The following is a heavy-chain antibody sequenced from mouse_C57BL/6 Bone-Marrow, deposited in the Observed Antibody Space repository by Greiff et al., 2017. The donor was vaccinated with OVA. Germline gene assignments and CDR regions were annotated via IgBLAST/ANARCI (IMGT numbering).Heavy chain of an antibody. J-gene: IGHJ3*01. D-gene: IGHD2-2*01. CDR3: AREDLLLLRSWFAY. CDR1: GYTFTSYG. CDR2: IYPRSGNT. Sequence: VQLQQSGAELARPGASVKLSCKASGYTFTSYGISWVKQRTGQGLEWIGEIYPRSGNTYYNEKFKGKATLTADKSSSTAYMELRSLTSEDSAVYFCAREDLLLLRSWFAYWGQGTLVTVSA. V-gene: IGHV1-81*01.